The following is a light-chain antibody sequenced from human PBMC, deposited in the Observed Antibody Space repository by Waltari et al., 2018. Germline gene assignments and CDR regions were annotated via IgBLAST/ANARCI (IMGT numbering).Light chain of an antibody. Sequence: QPVLAQPPSVSAAPGQMVTISCTGTNFTPGAGYDLHWSHQFPGTAPTLLISATNNRPSGVPDRFSGSQSGTSASLAITGLQPNDEAHYYCQSYDSSLNRSVFGGGTKLTVL. V-gene: IGLV1-40*01. CDR1: NFTPGAGYD. CDR2: ATN. J-gene: IGLJ3*02. CDR3: QSYDSSLNRSV.